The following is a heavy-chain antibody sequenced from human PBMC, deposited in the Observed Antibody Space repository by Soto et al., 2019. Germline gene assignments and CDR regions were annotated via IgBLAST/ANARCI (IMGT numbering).Heavy chain of an antibody. J-gene: IGHJ6*02. CDR3: ARVSNLYSGSSYYYYGTDV. CDR1: GGSINSGGYY. V-gene: IGHV4-30-4*08. CDR2: IYYSGTT. D-gene: IGHD6-6*01. Sequence: SETLSLTCTVSGGSINSGGYYWSWIRQPPGKGLEWIGYIYYSGTTYYSPSLKRRVTISVDTSENLFSLKLNSVTAADTAVYYCARVSNLYSGSSYYYYGTDVWGQGTTVTVSS.